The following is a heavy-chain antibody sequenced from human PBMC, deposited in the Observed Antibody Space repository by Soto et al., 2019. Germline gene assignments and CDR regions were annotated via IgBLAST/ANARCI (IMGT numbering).Heavy chain of an antibody. J-gene: IGHJ4*02. V-gene: IGHV4-34*01. CDR3: ARVSRGSSWSFLDY. CDR1: GASFSGYY. Sequence: PWATLAITCAVYGASFSGYYWSWIRQHPGKGLEWIGEINHSGSTNYNPSLNSRVTISVDTSKNHFSLKLSSVTAADTALYYCARVSRGSSWSFLDYWGQGTLVTVSS. D-gene: IGHD6-13*01. CDR2: INHSGST.